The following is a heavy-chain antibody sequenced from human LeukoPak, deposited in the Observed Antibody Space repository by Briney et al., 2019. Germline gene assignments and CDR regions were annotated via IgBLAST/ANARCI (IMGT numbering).Heavy chain of an antibody. V-gene: IGHV1-2*02. CDR3: ARDSSGGPWYYFDY. CDR1: GYTFTGYY. D-gene: IGHD6-19*01. CDR2: INPNSGGT. Sequence: ASVKVSCKASGYTFTGYYMHWVRQAPGQGLEWMGWINPNSGGTKYAQMFQGRVTMARDTSISTVYMELNSLRSDDTAVYYCARDSSGGPWYYFDYWGQETLVTVSS. J-gene: IGHJ4*02.